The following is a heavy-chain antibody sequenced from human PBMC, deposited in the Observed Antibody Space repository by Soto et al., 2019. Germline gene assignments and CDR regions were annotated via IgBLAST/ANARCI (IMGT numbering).Heavy chain of an antibody. D-gene: IGHD3-22*01. Sequence: ASVKVSCKASGGTFSSYAISWVRQAPGQGLEWMGGIIPIFGTANYAQKFQGRVTITADKSTSTAYMELSSLRSEDTAVYYCARGAKIVVVITGPYYYYGMAVCGQGTTATVSS. CDR1: GGTFSSYA. J-gene: IGHJ6*02. CDR2: IIPIFGTA. V-gene: IGHV1-69*06. CDR3: ARGAKIVVVITGPYYYYGMAV.